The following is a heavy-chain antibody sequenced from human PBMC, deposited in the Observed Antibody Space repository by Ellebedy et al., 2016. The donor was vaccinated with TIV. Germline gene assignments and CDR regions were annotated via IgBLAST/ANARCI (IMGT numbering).Heavy chain of an antibody. V-gene: IGHV4-39*01. D-gene: IGHD4-23*01. CDR2: IYYSGVT. CDR1: GGTISSSRFY. CDR3: ARRMGRRSLYGGFVGAFDI. Sequence: GSLRLXXSVSGGTISSSRFYRGSIRQPPGKGLEWIGSIYYSGVTYYIPSLKSRLTISVDTSKNQFSLRLTSVAAADTALYYCARRMGRRSLYGGFVGAFDIWGQGTTVNVSS. J-gene: IGHJ3*02.